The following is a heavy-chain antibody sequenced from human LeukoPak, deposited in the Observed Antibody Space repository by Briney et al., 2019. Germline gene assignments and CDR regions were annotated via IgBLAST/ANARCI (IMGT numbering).Heavy chain of an antibody. D-gene: IGHD6-6*01. CDR3: ARGLLRAARHAFDI. CDR2: MNPNSGNT. Sequence: ASVKVSCKASGYTFTSYDINWVRQATGQGHEWMGWMNPNSGNTGYAQKFQGRVTMTRNTSISTAYMELSSLRSEDTAVCYCARGLLRAARHAFDIWGQGTMVTVSS. J-gene: IGHJ3*02. V-gene: IGHV1-8*01. CDR1: GYTFTSYD.